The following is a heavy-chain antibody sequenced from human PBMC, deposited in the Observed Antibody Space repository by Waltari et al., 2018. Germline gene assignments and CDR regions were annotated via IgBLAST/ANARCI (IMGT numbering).Heavy chain of an antibody. V-gene: IGHV3-23*01. CDR3: AKDRVGGDDWGDYFDY. Sequence: EVQLLESGGGLVQPGGSLRLACVLSGLTFSPYAMSWVRQTPGKGLDWVSTISGDGIGTYYTDSVKGRFTISRDNSKNTLYLQMNSLRVEDTATYYCAKDRVGGDDWGDYFDYWGQGTLLTVSS. CDR2: ISGDGIGT. CDR1: GLTFSPYA. J-gene: IGHJ4*02. D-gene: IGHD5-12*01.